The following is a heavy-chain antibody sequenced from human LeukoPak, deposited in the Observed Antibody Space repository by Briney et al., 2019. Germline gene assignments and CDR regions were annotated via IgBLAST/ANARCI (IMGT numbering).Heavy chain of an antibody. D-gene: IGHD3-16*02. CDR2: ISAYNGNT. CDR1: GYTFTSYG. CDR3: ARDRGKYYDYVWGSYRPNFFDY. J-gene: IGHJ4*02. Sequence: GASVNVSCKASGYTFTSYGISWVRQAPGQGLEWMGWISAYNGNTNYAQKLQGRVTMTTDTSTSTAYTELRSLRSDDTAVYYCARDRGKYYDYVWGSYRPNFFDYWGQGALVTVSS. V-gene: IGHV1-18*01.